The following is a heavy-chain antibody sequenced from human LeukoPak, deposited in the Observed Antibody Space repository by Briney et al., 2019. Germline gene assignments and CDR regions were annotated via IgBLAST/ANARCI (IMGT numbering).Heavy chain of an antibody. CDR2: IYYSGST. CDR3: ARAPRPDGMDV. J-gene: IGHJ6*02. CDR1: GGSINSYY. Sequence: SETLSLTCTVSGGSINSYYWSWIRQPPGKGLEWIGYIYYSGSTYHNPSLKSRVTISVDTSKNQFSLKLSSVTAADTAVYYCARAPRPDGMDVWGQGTTVTVSS. V-gene: IGHV4-30-4*08.